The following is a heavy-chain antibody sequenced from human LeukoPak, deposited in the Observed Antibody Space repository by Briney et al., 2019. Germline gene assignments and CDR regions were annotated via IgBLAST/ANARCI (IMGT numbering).Heavy chain of an antibody. CDR2: ISSSSSYI. V-gene: IGHV3-21*01. CDR1: GFTFSSYS. CDR3: ARDRSDYGDYIFDY. D-gene: IGHD4-17*01. Sequence: GGSLRLSCGASGFTFSSYSMNWVRQAPGKGLEWVSSISSSSSYIYYADSVKGRFTISRDNAKNSLYLQMNSLRAEDTAVYYCARDRSDYGDYIFDYWGQGTLVTVSS. J-gene: IGHJ4*02.